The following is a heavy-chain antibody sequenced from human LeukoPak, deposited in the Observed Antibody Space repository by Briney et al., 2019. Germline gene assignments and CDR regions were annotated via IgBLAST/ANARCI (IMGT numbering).Heavy chain of an antibody. Sequence: ASVKVSCKASGYTFTGYYMHWVRQAPGQGLEWMGRINPNSGGTNYAQKFQGRVTMTRDTSISTAYMELSRLRSDDTAVYYCARDRLDYDSSGLFSDDAFDMWGQGTLVTVSS. J-gene: IGHJ3*02. V-gene: IGHV1-2*06. CDR1: GYTFTGYY. D-gene: IGHD3-22*01. CDR3: ARDRLDYDSSGLFSDDAFDM. CDR2: INPNSGGT.